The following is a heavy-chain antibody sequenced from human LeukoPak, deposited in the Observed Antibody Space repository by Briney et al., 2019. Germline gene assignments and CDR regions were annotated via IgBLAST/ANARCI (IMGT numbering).Heavy chain of an antibody. V-gene: IGHV3-11*01. CDR3: TRAEGLGPGAHFDQ. CDR1: GFSFSRFY. CDR2: IPTSGISV. Sequence: GGSLRLSCAASGFSFSRFYMSWVRQTPGKALEWISYIPTSGISVQYADSVRGRYTASRDDAKNSLDLQMDSLRVEDTAVYYCTRAEGLGPGAHFDQWGQGALVIVSS. J-gene: IGHJ4*02.